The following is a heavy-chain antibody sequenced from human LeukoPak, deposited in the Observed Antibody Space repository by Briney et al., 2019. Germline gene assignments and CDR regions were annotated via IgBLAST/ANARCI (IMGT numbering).Heavy chain of an antibody. J-gene: IGHJ4*02. CDR3: ARARCGTCVFDY. Sequence: SETLSLTCTVSGVSINSYYWSWIRQPPGKGLEWIGYIYYSGSTNYNPSLKSRVTTSVDTSQNQFSLKLTPVTAADTAVYYCARARCGTCVFDYWGQGTLVTVSS. D-gene: IGHD2-15*01. CDR1: GVSINSYY. V-gene: IGHV4-59*01. CDR2: IYYSGST.